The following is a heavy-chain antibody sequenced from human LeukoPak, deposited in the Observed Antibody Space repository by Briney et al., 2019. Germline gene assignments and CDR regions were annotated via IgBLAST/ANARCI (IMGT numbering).Heavy chain of an antibody. CDR1: GGFVSSPTYY. J-gene: IGHJ4*02. CDR3: ARGYRMNGPPALNDPYDSSGYSFDY. Sequence: KASETLSLTCTVSGGFVSSPTYYWSWVRQPPGKGLEWIGYIYYSGSANYNPSLKSRVTISVDTSKNQFSLKLSSVTAADTAVYYCARGYRMNGPPALNDPYDSSGYSFDYWGQGTLVTVSS. D-gene: IGHD3-22*01. V-gene: IGHV4-61*01. CDR2: IYYSGSA.